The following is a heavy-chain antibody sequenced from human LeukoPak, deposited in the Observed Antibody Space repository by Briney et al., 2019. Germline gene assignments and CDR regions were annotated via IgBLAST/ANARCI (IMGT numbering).Heavy chain of an antibody. Sequence: GGSLRLSCAASEFTFSTYGMHWVRQAPGKGLEWVAVISYDGSNKYYADSVKGRFTISRDNSKNTLYLQMNSLRAEDTAVYYCAKGNSGSARFDYWGQGTLVTVSS. CDR3: AKGNSGSARFDY. CDR2: ISYDGSNK. J-gene: IGHJ4*02. D-gene: IGHD1-26*01. CDR1: EFTFSTYG. V-gene: IGHV3-30*18.